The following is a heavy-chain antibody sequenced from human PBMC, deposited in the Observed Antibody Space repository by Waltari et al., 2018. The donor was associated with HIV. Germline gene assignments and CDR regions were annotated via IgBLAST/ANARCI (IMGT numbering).Heavy chain of an antibody. J-gene: IGHJ4*02. CDR2: MNPNSGNT. CDR1: GYTFPSYD. V-gene: IGHV1-8*01. Sequence: QVQLVQSGAEVKKPGASVKFSCKASGYTFPSYDITWVRQATGQGLEWMGWMNPNSGNTGYAQKFQGRVTMTRNTSISTAYMELSSLRSEDTAVYYCARGSLVDWDAGYWGQGTLVTVSS. CDR3: ARGSLVDWDAGY. D-gene: IGHD1-1*01.